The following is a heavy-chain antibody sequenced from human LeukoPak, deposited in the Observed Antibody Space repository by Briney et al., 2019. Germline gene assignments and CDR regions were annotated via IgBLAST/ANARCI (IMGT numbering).Heavy chain of an antibody. CDR3: ARTTEAHSWQTRYYSCYMDV. V-gene: IGHV4-34*01. Sequence: PGGSLRLSCAASGFTFDDYGMSWVRQAPGKGLEWIGEINHSGSTNYNPSLKSRVTISVDTSKNQFSLKLSSVTAADTAVYYCARTTEAHSWQTRYYSCYMDVWGKGTTVTVSS. J-gene: IGHJ6*03. CDR2: INHSGST. D-gene: IGHD6-13*01. CDR1: GFTFDDYG.